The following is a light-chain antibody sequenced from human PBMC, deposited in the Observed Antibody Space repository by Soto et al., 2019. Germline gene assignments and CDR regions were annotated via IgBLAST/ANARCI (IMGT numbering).Light chain of an antibody. Sequence: EIVLTQCPATLSLSPGEGATLSCRASQDIITYLVWYQHKPGQAPRLLIYAASNRATGIPARFSGSGSGTDFTLTISSLEPEDFAVYYCQQRRDWPRTFGQGTKVEIK. CDR3: QQRRDWPRT. CDR1: QDIITY. V-gene: IGKV3-11*01. J-gene: IGKJ1*01. CDR2: AAS.